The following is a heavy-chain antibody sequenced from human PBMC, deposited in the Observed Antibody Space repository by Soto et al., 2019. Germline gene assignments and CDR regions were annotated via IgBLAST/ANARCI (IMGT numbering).Heavy chain of an antibody. CDR1: GYTFTSYD. V-gene: IGHV1-8*01. J-gene: IGHJ6*03. D-gene: IGHD3-3*01. Sequence: ASVKVSCKASGYTFTSYDINWVRQATGQGLEWMGWMNPNSGNTGYAQKFQGRVTMTRNTSISTAYMGLSSLRSEDTAVYYCARSGGTIFGVVNDYYYYYMDVWGKGTTVTVSS. CDR2: MNPNSGNT. CDR3: ARSGGTIFGVVNDYYYYYMDV.